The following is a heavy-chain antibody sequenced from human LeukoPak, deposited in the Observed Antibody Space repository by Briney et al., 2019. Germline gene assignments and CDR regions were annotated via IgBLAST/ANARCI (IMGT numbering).Heavy chain of an antibody. Sequence: SVEVSCKASGGTFSSYAISWVRQAPGQGLEWMGGIIPIFGTANYAQKFQGRVTITADESTSTAYMELSSLRSEDTAVYYCARDYYDSSGYYYPHYYYGMDVWGQGTTVTVSS. CDR1: GGTFSSYA. D-gene: IGHD3-22*01. V-gene: IGHV1-69*13. J-gene: IGHJ6*02. CDR2: IIPIFGTA. CDR3: ARDYYDSSGYYYPHYYYGMDV.